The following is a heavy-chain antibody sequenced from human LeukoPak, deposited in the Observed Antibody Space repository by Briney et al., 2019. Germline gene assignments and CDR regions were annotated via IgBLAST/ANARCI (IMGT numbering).Heavy chain of an antibody. CDR1: GGSISSGGYS. V-gene: IGHV4-30-2*01. Sequence: SETLSLTCAVSGGSISSGGYSWSWIRQPPGKGLEWIGYIYHSGSTYYNPSLKSRVTISVDRSKNQFSLKLSSVTAADTAVYYCAREGAYLEAYCYYMDVWGKGTTVTVSS. D-gene: IGHD3-3*01. CDR3: AREGAYLEAYCYYMDV. CDR2: IYHSGST. J-gene: IGHJ6*03.